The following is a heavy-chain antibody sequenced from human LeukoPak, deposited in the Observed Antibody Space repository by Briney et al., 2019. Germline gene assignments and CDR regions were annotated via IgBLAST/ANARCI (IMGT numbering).Heavy chain of an antibody. CDR1: GGSISSSSYY. Sequence: SETLSLTCTVSGGSISSSSYYWGWIRQPPGKGLEGIGSIYYSGSTYYNPSLKGRVTISVDTSKNQFSLKLSSVTAADTAVYYCARGCITIFGVVMDGNWFDPWGQGTLVTVSS. J-gene: IGHJ5*02. CDR2: IYYSGST. CDR3: ARGCITIFGVVMDGNWFDP. V-gene: IGHV4-39*07. D-gene: IGHD3-3*01.